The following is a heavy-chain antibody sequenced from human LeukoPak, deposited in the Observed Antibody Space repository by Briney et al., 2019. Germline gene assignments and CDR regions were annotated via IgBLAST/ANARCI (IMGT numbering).Heavy chain of an antibody. D-gene: IGHD6-19*01. CDR2: ISYDGSIK. CDR3: AKSYDNGWYVCDY. Sequence: GGSLRLSCAASGFTFSNYGVNWVRQAPGKGLEWVAFISYDGSIKSYADSVKGRFAVSRDDSKNTLYLQMNSLRPEDTAFYYCAKSYDNGWYVCDYWGQGTLVTVSS. J-gene: IGHJ4*02. CDR1: GFTFSNYG. V-gene: IGHV3-30*18.